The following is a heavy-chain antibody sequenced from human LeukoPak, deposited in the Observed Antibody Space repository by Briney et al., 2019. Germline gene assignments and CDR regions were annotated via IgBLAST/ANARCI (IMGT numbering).Heavy chain of an antibody. CDR2: IYASGST. V-gene: IGHV4-4*07. D-gene: IGHD1-26*01. CDR1: GGSISSYY. CDR3: ASYSGSSAYYVY. Sequence: SETLSLTCTVSGGSISSYYWSWIRQPAGKGLEWIGRIYASGSTNYNPSLRSRVTMSVDTSKNQFSLKLGSVTAADTAVYYCASYSGSSAYYVYWGQGTLVTVSS. J-gene: IGHJ4*02.